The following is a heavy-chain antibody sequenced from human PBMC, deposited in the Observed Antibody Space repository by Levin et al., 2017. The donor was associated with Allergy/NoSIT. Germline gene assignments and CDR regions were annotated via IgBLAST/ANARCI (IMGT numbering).Heavy chain of an antibody. V-gene: IGHV4-34*01. J-gene: IGHJ6*02. CDR3: ASRAVSNYDSGSPYYYYGMDV. CDR1: GGSFSGYY. CDR2: INHSGST. D-gene: IGHD4-11*01. Sequence: SETLSLTCAVYGGSFSGYYWSWIRQPPGKGLEWIGEINHSGSTNYNPSLKSRVTISVDTSKNQFSLKLSSVTAADTAVYYCASRAVSNYDSGSPYYYYGMDVWGQGTTVTVSS.